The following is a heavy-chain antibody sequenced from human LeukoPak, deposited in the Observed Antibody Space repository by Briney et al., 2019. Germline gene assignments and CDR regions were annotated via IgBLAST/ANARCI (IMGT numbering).Heavy chain of an antibody. Sequence: GASVKVSCKASGYTFTGYYMHWVRQAPGQGLERMGWVNPKSGGTKYTQKFQDRVTMTRDTSINTAYMELNRLTSDDTAVYYCARDYDLDDFSRYDRFDSWGQGTLVTVSS. CDR2: VNPKSGGT. V-gene: IGHV1-2*02. CDR1: GYTFTGYY. CDR3: ARDYDLDDFSRYDRFDS. J-gene: IGHJ4*02. D-gene: IGHD4-11*01.